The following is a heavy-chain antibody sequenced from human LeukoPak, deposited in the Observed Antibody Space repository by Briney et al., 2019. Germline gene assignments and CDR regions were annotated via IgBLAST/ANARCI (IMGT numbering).Heavy chain of an antibody. J-gene: IGHJ6*02. CDR2: IYSGGST. V-gene: IGHV3-66*01. CDR1: ESIVSSNY. Sequence: GGSLRLSCAASESIVSSNYMTWVRQAPGKGLEWVSVIYSGGSTYYADSVKGRFTISRDNSKNTLYLQMNSLRAEDTAVYYCARELGTSYYYGMDVWGQGTTVTVSS. D-gene: IGHD1-14*01. CDR3: ARELGTSYYYGMDV.